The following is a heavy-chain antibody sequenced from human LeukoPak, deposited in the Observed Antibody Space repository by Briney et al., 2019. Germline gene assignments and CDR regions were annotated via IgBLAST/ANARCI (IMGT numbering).Heavy chain of an antibody. CDR3: AARRPYYFVS. J-gene: IGHJ4*02. D-gene: IGHD2-21*01. CDR1: GFTFSSFA. Sequence: AGSLRLSCAASGFTFSSFAMSWVRQTPGKGLEWVSTFDTGGVTFYADSVRGRFTISRDNSKNTLFLQMDSLRAEDTAVYYCAARRPYYFVSWGQGTLVTVSS. V-gene: IGHV3-23*01. CDR2: FDTGGVT.